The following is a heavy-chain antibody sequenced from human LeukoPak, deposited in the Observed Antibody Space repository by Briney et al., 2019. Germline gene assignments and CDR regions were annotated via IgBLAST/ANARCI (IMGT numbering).Heavy chain of an antibody. Sequence: SVKVSCKASGGTFSSYAISWVRQAPGQGLEWMGGIIPIFGTANYAQKLQGRVTMTTDTSTSTAYIELRSLRSDDTAVYYCARDHYDILTGWSYYYYGTDVWGQGTTVTVSS. J-gene: IGHJ6*02. CDR2: IIPIFGTA. CDR1: GGTFSSYA. V-gene: IGHV1-69*05. D-gene: IGHD3-9*01. CDR3: ARDHYDILTGWSYYYYGTDV.